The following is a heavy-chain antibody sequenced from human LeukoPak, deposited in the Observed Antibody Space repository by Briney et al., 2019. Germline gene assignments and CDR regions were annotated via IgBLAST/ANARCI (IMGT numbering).Heavy chain of an antibody. CDR3: ARIYGDYEPFDY. J-gene: IGHJ4*02. CDR2: ISTSSSTI. Sequence: GGSLRLSCAASGFNFSSYSMNWVRQAPGKGLEWVSYISTSSSTIYYADSVKGRLTISRDNAKNSLYLQMNSLRAEDTAVYYCARIYGDYEPFDYWGQGTLVTVSS. V-gene: IGHV3-48*01. D-gene: IGHD4-17*01. CDR1: GFNFSSYS.